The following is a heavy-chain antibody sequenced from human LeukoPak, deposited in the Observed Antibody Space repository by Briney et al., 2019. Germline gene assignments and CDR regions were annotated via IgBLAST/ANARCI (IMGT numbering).Heavy chain of an antibody. D-gene: IGHD3-3*01. CDR1: GYTFTGYY. Sequence: ASVKVSCKAPGYTFTGYYMHWVRQAPGQGLEWMGRINPNSGGTNYAQKFQGRVTMTRDTSISTAYMELSRLRSDDTAVYYCARDRHYDFWSGYSISDAFDYWGQGTLVAVSS. J-gene: IGHJ4*02. V-gene: IGHV1-2*06. CDR3: ARDRHYDFWSGYSISDAFDY. CDR2: INPNSGGT.